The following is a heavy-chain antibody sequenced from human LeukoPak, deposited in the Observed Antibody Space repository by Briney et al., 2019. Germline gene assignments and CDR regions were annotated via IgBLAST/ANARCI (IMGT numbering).Heavy chain of an antibody. V-gene: IGHV1-46*01. D-gene: IGHD1-26*01. CDR2: INPSGDNT. J-gene: IGHJ3*02. Sequence: ASVKVSCKASGYTFTTYYMHWVRQAPGQGLEWMGVINPSGDNTSSAQRFQGRVTMTRDTSTSTVYMELSSLRSDDTAVYYCASLPVSGSYSNDAFDIWGQGTMVTVSS. CDR3: ASLPVSGSYSNDAFDI. CDR1: GYTFTTYY.